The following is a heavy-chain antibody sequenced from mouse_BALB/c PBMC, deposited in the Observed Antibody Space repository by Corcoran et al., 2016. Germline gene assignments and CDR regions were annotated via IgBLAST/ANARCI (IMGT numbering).Heavy chain of an antibody. CDR1: GYTFTNYG. Sequence: QIQLVQSGPELKKPGETVKISCKASGYTFTNYGMNWVKQATGKGLKWMGWKNTYTGEPTYADDFKGRFAFSLETSASTAYLQINNLKNEDTATYFCARRGYYETAWFAYWGQGTLVTVSA. CDR2: KNTYTGEP. V-gene: IGHV9-3-1*01. D-gene: IGHD2-3*01. J-gene: IGHJ3*01. CDR3: ARRGYYETAWFAY.